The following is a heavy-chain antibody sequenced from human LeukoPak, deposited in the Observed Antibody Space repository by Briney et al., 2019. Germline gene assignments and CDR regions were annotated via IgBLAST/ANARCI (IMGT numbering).Heavy chain of an antibody. D-gene: IGHD1-26*01. J-gene: IGHJ4*02. CDR3: ARVRVGAPAFDY. Sequence: SVKVSCKASGGTFSSYTISWVRQAPGQGLEWMGRIIPILGIANYAQKFQGRVTITADKSTSTAYMELSSLRSEDTAVSYCARVRVGAPAFDYWGQGTLVTVSS. CDR2: IIPILGIA. CDR1: GGTFSSYT. V-gene: IGHV1-69*02.